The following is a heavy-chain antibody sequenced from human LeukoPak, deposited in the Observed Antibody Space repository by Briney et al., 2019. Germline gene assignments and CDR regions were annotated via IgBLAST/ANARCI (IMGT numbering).Heavy chain of an antibody. D-gene: IGHD3-16*02. CDR2: IYPGESDT. Sequence: GESLRISCKGSGYSFTSYWIGWVRQMPGKGLEWMGIIYPGESDTRYSTSFQGQATLPADKSISTAYLQWSSLKASDTAMYYCARSIVRDGWFDPWGQGTLVTVSS. V-gene: IGHV5-51*01. CDR3: ARSIVRDGWFDP. J-gene: IGHJ5*02. CDR1: GYSFTSYW.